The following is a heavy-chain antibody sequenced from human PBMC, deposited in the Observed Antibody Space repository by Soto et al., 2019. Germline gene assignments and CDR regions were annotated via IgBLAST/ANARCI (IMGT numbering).Heavy chain of an antibody. J-gene: IGHJ5*02. CDR2: INHSGST. Sequence: SETLSLTCAVYGGSFSGYYWSWIRQPPGKGLEWIGEINHSGSTNYNPSLKSRVTISVDRSKNRFSLNLNSVTAADTAVYFCVSANRPITMTYLNWFDPWGQGTLVTVSS. CDR1: GGSFSGYY. D-gene: IGHD3-22*01. V-gene: IGHV4-34*01. CDR3: VSANRPITMTYLNWFDP.